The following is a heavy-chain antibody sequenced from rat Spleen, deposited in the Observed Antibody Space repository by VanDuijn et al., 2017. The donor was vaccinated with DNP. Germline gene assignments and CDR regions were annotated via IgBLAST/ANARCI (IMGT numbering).Heavy chain of an antibody. V-gene: IGHV5-58*01. D-gene: IGHD1-11*01. Sequence: EVQLVETGGGLVQPGRSLKLSCVASGFTFSSYWMYWIRQAPGKGLEWVSSINIDGGSTYYLDSVKGRFTISRDNAENTVYLQMNSLRSEDTAIYYCAKGPNYGGYSDYFDYWGQGVMVTVSS. CDR1: GFTFSSYW. CDR2: INIDGGST. J-gene: IGHJ2*01. CDR3: AKGPNYGGYSDYFDY.